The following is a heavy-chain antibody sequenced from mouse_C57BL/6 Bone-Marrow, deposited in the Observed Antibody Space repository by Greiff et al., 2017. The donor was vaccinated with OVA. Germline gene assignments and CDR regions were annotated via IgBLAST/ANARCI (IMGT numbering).Heavy chain of an antibody. CDR3: AREGLYYYGSPY. J-gene: IGHJ2*01. V-gene: IGHV1-78*01. D-gene: IGHD1-1*01. CDR1: GYTFTDHT. Sequence: VKLMESDAELVKPGASVKISCKVSGYTFTDHTIHWMKQRPEQGLEWIGYIYPRDGSTKYNEKFKGKATLTADKSSSTAYMQLNSLTSEDSAVYFCAREGLYYYGSPYWGQGTTLTVSS. CDR2: IYPRDGST.